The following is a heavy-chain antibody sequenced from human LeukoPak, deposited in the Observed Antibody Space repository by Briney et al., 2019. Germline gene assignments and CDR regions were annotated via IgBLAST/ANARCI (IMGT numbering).Heavy chain of an antibody. CDR3: ARGPYCGHNCYWGFDS. V-gene: IGHV4-4*07. Sequence: SETLSLTCTVSGGSISGYYWSWVRQAAGKGLEWIGRIYSDRITNYNPSLNPSLSSRVTMSIDTSKNQFSLTVTSVTAADTAVFYCARGPYCGHNCYWGFDSWGQGTMVTVSS. CDR1: GGSISGYY. J-gene: IGHJ3*01. CDR2: IYSDRIT. D-gene: IGHD2-21*01.